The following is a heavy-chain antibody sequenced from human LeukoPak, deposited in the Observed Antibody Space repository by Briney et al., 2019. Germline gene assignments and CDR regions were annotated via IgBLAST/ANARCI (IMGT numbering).Heavy chain of an antibody. V-gene: IGHV4-59*08. D-gene: IGHD3-10*01. Sequence: SETLSLTCTVSRGSINSYYWSWIRQPPGKGLECLGYTYYSGSTYYNPSLKSRVTISVDTSKNQFSLKLSSVTAADSAMYYCARVESSRDYYGPNWFDPWGQGTLVTVSS. CDR1: RGSINSYY. CDR2: TYYSGST. J-gene: IGHJ5*02. CDR3: ARVESSRDYYGPNWFDP.